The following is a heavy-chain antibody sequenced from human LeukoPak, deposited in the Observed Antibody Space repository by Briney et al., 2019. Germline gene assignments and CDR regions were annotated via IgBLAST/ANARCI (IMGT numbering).Heavy chain of an antibody. Sequence: SPSETLSLTCTVSGGSISSSSYYWGWVRQPPGKGLEWIGSIYYSGSTYYNPSLKSRVTISVDTSKHQFSLKLSSVTAADTAVYYCASQSGRRSREPNYYDYVWGSYRPTDFDYWGQGTLVTVSS. CDR1: GGSISSSSYY. J-gene: IGHJ4*02. V-gene: IGHV4-39*07. D-gene: IGHD3-16*02. CDR2: IYYSGST. CDR3: ASQSGRRSREPNYYDYVWGSYRPTDFDY.